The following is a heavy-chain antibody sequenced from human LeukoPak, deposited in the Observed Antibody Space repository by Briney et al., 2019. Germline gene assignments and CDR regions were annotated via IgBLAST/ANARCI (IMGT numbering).Heavy chain of an antibody. CDR2: ISGSGGST. CDR3: AKESGQAAPLYGVDG. Sequence: GGSLRLSCAASGFAFGSYAMRWVRQPPGKGLEWVSTISGSGGSTYYADSLKGRFTISRDNSKNTLCLQMKSPRVEDTALYYCAKESGQAAPLYGVDGWGQGTQVTVSS. V-gene: IGHV3-23*01. J-gene: IGHJ4*02. CDR1: GFAFGSYA. D-gene: IGHD2-15*01.